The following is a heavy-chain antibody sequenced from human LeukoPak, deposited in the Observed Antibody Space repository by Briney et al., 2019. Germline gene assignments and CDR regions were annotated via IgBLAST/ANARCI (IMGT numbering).Heavy chain of an antibody. Sequence: SQTLSLTCAISGDSVSSKSTAWNWIRQSPSGGLEWLGRTYYRSKWYNGYAVSVKSRITINPDTSKNQFSLQLNSVTPEDTAVYYCVRLVGRDTDYWGQGTLVTVSS. D-gene: IGHD5-18*01. CDR1: GDSVSSKSTA. J-gene: IGHJ4*02. CDR2: TYYRSKWYN. V-gene: IGHV6-1*01. CDR3: VRLVGRDTDY.